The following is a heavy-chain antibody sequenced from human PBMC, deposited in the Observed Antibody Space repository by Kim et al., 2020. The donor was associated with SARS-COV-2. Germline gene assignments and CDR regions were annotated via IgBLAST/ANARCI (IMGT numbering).Heavy chain of an antibody. Sequence: GGSLRLSCAASGFTFSSYAMSWVRQGPGKGLEWVSAISCSGGSTYYADSVKGRFTIFRDNSKNTLYLQMNSLRVEDTAVYYCAIDVRAGYRLGVTGGFDYWGQGTLVTVSS. CDR2: ISCSGGST. J-gene: IGHJ4*02. CDR3: AIDVRAGYRLGVTGGFDY. CDR1: GFTFSSYA. V-gene: IGHV3-23*01. D-gene: IGHD3-10*01.